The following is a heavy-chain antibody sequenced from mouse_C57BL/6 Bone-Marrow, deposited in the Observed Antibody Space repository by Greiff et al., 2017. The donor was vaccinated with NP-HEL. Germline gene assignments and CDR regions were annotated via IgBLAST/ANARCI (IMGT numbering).Heavy chain of an antibody. CDR2: IYPGDGDT. Sequence: VQLQQSGAELVKPGASVKISCKASGYEFSNYWMNWVKQRPGKGLEWIGQIYPGDGDTNYNGKFKDKATLTADKSSSTAYMQLSRLTADDSSVYFCARGSYWGQGTLVTVSA. CDR3: ARGSY. V-gene: IGHV1-80*01. J-gene: IGHJ3*01. CDR1: GYEFSNYW.